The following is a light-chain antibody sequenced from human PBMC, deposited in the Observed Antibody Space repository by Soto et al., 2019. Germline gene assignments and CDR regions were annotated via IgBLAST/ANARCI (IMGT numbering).Light chain of an antibody. V-gene: IGLV1-40*01. CDR1: SSNIGAGYD. CDR3: QSYDSSLSGYV. J-gene: IGLJ1*01. Sequence: QSVLTQPPSVSGAAGERVTISCTGSSSNIGAGYDVHWYQQLPGTAPKLLIYGNSNRPSGVPDRFSGSKSGTSASLAITGLQAEDEADYYCQSYDSSLSGYVFRTGTKVTVL. CDR2: GNS.